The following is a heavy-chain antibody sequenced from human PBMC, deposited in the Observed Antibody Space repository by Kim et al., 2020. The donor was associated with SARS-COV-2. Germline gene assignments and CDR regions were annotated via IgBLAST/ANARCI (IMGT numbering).Heavy chain of an antibody. CDR3: AKVETYYGSGTYYDH. CDR1: GFTFSRYA. Sequence: GGSLRLSCTVSGFTFSRYAMVWLRQAPGQGLEWVAGLSAPGDDTFSADFVKGRFSISRDNTKNTLYLQMNSLRPEDTATYFCAKVETYYGSGTYYDHWG. D-gene: IGHD3-10*01. J-gene: IGHJ4*01. V-gene: IGHV3-23*01. CDR2: LSAPGDDT.